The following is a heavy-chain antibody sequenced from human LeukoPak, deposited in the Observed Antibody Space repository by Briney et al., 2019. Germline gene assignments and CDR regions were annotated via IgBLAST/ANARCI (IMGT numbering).Heavy chain of an antibody. CDR3: ARSGVVVRGIIDDYYYYYYMDV. CDR2: IYYSGST. Sequence: SETLSLTCTVSGGSISSYYWSWIRQPPGKGLEWIGYIYYSGSTNYNPSLKSRVTISVDTSKNQFSLKLSSVTAADTAVYYCARSGVVVRGIIDDYYYYYYMDVWGKGTTVTISS. CDR1: GGSISSYY. D-gene: IGHD3-10*01. J-gene: IGHJ6*03. V-gene: IGHV4-59*01.